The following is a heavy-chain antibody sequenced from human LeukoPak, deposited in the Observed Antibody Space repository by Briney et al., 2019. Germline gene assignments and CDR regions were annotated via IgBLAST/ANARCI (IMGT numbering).Heavy chain of an antibody. CDR2: IYHSGST. CDR1: GYSISSGYY. V-gene: IGHV4-38-2*01. Sequence: KPSETLSLTCAVSGYSISSGYYWGWIRPPPGKGLEWIGSIYHSGSTYYNPSLKSRVTISVDTSKNQFSLKLNSVTAADTAVYYCARRSGSGYYYFDYWGQGTLVTGSS. D-gene: IGHD3-10*01. CDR3: ARRSGSGYYYFDY. J-gene: IGHJ4*02.